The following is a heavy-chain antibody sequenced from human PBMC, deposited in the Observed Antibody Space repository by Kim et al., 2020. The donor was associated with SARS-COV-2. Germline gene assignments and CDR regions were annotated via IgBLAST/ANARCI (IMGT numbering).Heavy chain of an antibody. CDR3: RTTRY. V-gene: IGHV3-23*01. Sequence: WGSLRLSCVVSGLTFTTSAMTWVRQAPGKGLTWVSSISAKGDIIYYADSVKGRFTISRDNSNNTLSLQMNGLRGDDTAVYYCRTTRYWGQGTLVTVSS. CDR2: ISAKGDII. CDR1: GLTFTTSA. J-gene: IGHJ4*02.